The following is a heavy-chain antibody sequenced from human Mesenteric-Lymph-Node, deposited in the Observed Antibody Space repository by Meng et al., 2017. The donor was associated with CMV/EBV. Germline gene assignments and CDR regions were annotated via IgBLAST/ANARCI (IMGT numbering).Heavy chain of an antibody. J-gene: IGHJ6*02. CDR2: ISSGGNTI. CDR1: GFTFSDYY. V-gene: IGHV3-11*04. D-gene: IGHD3-3*01. CDR3: ARDSAIYYDFSSGYYSDGLDV. Sequence: GESLKISCAASGFTFSDYYMSWIRQAPGKGLEWVSYISSGGNTIFFADSVKGRFTISRDNAKNSLYLQMNNLRPEDTAVYYCARDSAIYYDFSSGYYSDGLDVWGQGTTVTVSS.